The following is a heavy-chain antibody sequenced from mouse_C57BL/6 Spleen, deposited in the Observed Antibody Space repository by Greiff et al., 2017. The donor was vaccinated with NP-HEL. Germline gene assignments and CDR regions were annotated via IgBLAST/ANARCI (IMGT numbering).Heavy chain of an antibody. CDR2: IHPHSGST. CDR3: ARGYPGNYWYFDV. D-gene: IGHD2-1*01. V-gene: IGHV1-64*01. CDR1: GYTFTSYW. Sequence: QVPLQQPGAELVKPGASVKLSCKASGYTFTSYWMHWVKQRPGQGLEWIGMIHPHSGSTNYNEKFKSKATLTVDKSSSTAYMQLSSLTPVYSAVYYCARGYPGNYWYFDVWSTGTTVTVSA. J-gene: IGHJ1*03.